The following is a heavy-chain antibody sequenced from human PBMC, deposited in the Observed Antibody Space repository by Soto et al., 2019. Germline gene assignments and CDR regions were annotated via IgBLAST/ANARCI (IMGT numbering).Heavy chain of an antibody. CDR2: IIPIFGTA. J-gene: IGHJ4*02. CDR1: GGTFSSYA. D-gene: IGHD3-22*01. V-gene: IGHV1-69*01. Sequence: QVQLVQSGAEVKKPGSSVKVSCKASGGTFSSYAISWVRQAPGQGLEWMGGIIPIFGTANYAQKFQGRVTITADESTSTAYMELSSLRSEDTAVYYCASSLNPYYDSSGYYDYWGQGTLVTVSS. CDR3: ASSLNPYYDSSGYYDY.